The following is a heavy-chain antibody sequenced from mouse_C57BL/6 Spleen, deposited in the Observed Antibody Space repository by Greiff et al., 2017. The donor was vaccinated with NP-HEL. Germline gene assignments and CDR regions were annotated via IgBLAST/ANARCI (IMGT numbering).Heavy chain of an antibody. CDR1: GFTFSDYY. CDR2: INYDGSST. J-gene: IGHJ4*01. Sequence: EVQLVESEGGLVQPGSSMKLSCTASGFTFSDYYMAWVRQVPEKGLEWVANINYDGSSTYYLDSLKSRFIISRDNAKNILYLQMSSLKSEDTATYYCARGDDGYWGYAMDYWGQGTSVTVSS. D-gene: IGHD2-3*01. V-gene: IGHV5-16*01. CDR3: ARGDDGYWGYAMDY.